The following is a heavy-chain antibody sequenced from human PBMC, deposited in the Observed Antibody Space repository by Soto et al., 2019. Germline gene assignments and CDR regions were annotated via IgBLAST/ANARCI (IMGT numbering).Heavy chain of an antibody. Sequence: QVQLVESGGGVVQPGRSLRLSCAASGFTFSSYGMHWVRQAPGKGLEWVAVISYDGSNKYYADSVKGRFTISRDNSKNTLYRQMNSLRAEDTAVYYWAKEYQPRWKYYYYGMDVWGQGTTVPVSS. CDR2: ISYDGSNK. CDR3: AKEYQPRWKYYYYGMDV. V-gene: IGHV3-30*18. J-gene: IGHJ6*02. CDR1: GFTFSSYG. D-gene: IGHD2-2*01.